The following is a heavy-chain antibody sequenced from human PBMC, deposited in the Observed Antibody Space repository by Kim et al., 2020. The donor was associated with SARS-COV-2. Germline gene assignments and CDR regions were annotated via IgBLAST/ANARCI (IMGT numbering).Heavy chain of an antibody. Sequence: SETLSLTCTVSGGSISSSNYYWVWIRQPPGKGLEWIGSIYYGGATYYNPSLKGRVTTSIDTSKNQFSLKVRSLTAADTAVYYCARSLGYSSSWYYFDYWGQGTLVTVSS. V-gene: IGHV4-39*01. D-gene: IGHD6-13*01. J-gene: IGHJ4*02. CDR2: IYYGGAT. CDR1: GGSISSSNYY. CDR3: ARSLGYSSSWYYFDY.